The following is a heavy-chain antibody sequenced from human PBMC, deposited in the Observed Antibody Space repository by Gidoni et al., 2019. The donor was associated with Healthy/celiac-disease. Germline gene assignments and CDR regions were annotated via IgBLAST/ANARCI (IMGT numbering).Heavy chain of an antibody. Sequence: EVQLVESGGGLVQPGGSLRLSCAASGFTLRSYSMNWVRQAPGKGLEWVSYISSSSSTIYYADSVKGRFTISRDNAKNSLYLQMNSLRAEDTAVYYCARDGDGYNSNWFDPWGQGTLVTVSS. J-gene: IGHJ5*02. CDR2: ISSSSSTI. D-gene: IGHD5-12*01. CDR3: ARDGDGYNSNWFDP. V-gene: IGHV3-48*01. CDR1: GFTLRSYS.